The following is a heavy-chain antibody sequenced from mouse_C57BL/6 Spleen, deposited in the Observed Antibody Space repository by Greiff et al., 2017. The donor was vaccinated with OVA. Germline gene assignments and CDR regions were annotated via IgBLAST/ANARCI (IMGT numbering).Heavy chain of an antibody. CDR2: IYPGDGDT. Sequence: QVQLQQSGPELVKPGASVKISCKASGYAFSSSWMNWVKQRPGKGLEWIGRIYPGDGDTNYNGKFKGKATLTADKSSSTAYMQLSSLTSEDSAVYYCFITTVVATPFAYWGQGTLVTVSA. D-gene: IGHD1-1*01. CDR3: FITTVVATPFAY. V-gene: IGHV1-82*01. CDR1: GYAFSSSW. J-gene: IGHJ3*01.